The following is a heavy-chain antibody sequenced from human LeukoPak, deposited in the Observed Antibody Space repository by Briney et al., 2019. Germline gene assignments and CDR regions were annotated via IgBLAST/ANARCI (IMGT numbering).Heavy chain of an antibody. D-gene: IGHD1-7*01. Sequence: GGSLGLSCAASGFTFSNYWMSWVRQAPGKGLEWVANIKQDGSEKNYVNSVKGRFTISRDNAKNSLYLQMNSLRAEDTAIYYCAREDDWNYEDYWGQGTLVTVSS. CDR3: AREDDWNYEDY. J-gene: IGHJ4*02. CDR1: GFTFSNYW. CDR2: IKQDGSEK. V-gene: IGHV3-7*01.